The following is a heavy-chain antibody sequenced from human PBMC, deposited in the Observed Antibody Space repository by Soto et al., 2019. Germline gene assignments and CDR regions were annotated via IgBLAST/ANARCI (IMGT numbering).Heavy chain of an antibody. Sequence: EVQLVESGGGLGQPGGSLRLSCEASGFTFSNYWMNWVRQAPGKGLVWVSRINSDGISTTYADSVKGRFTISRDNAKNTLYLQMNSLRAEDTAVYYCARYRGTGYYSDYWGQGTLVTVSS. CDR2: INSDGIST. CDR1: GFTFSNYW. CDR3: ARYRGTGYYSDY. J-gene: IGHJ4*02. D-gene: IGHD3-9*01. V-gene: IGHV3-74*01.